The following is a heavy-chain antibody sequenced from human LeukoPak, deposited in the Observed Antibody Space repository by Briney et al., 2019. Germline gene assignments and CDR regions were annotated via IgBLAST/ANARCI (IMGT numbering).Heavy chain of an antibody. CDR2: MNPNSGNT. Sequence: ASVKVSCKASGYTFTAYYMHWVRQAPGQGLEWMGWMNPNSGNTGYAQKFQGRVTMTRNTSISTAYMELSSLRSEDTAVYYCAREVGPCSGGSCYHADYWGQGTLVTVSS. D-gene: IGHD2-15*01. J-gene: IGHJ4*02. CDR3: AREVGPCSGGSCYHADY. CDR1: GYTFTAYY. V-gene: IGHV1-8*02.